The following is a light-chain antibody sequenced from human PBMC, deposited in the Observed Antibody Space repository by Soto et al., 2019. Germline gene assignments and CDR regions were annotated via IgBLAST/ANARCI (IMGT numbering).Light chain of an antibody. CDR1: SSDVGAYNF. V-gene: IGLV2-14*01. J-gene: IGLJ1*01. CDR2: EVS. CDR3: SSYTSSSTLV. Sequence: QSALTQPASVSGSPGQSISISCTGTSSDVGAYNFVSWYQQHPGKAPKLMIYEVSNRPSGVSNRFSGSKSGNTASLTNSGLPAEDEADYYCSSYTSSSTLVFGSGTKVTVL.